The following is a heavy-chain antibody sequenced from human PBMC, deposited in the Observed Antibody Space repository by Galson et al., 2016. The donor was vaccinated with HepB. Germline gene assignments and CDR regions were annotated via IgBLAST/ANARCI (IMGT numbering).Heavy chain of an antibody. CDR3: SRLSGGPIA. CDR2: IFDNDNT. J-gene: IGHJ4*02. Sequence: SETLSLTCTVSGASMTGFYWHWIRQPAGKGPEWIGRIFDNDNTNYNPSFKSRVIMSVDTSKNQFSLKLIFVTAADTAVYFCSRLSGGPIAWGQGTLVTVSS. V-gene: IGHV4-4*07. D-gene: IGHD3-16*01. CDR1: GASMTGFY.